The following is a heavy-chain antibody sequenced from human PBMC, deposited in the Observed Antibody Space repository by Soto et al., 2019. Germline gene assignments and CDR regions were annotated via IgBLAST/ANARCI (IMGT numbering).Heavy chain of an antibody. CDR2: IIPIYGTT. CDR3: ARATVTALTD. J-gene: IGHJ4*02. Sequence: QVQLVQSRAEVKKAGSSVKVSCKASGGTFRSNTISWVRQVPGQGLEWMGGIIPIYGTTNYAQKFQGRLTITADKSTSTAYMELSSLRSEDTAVFYCARATVTALTDWGQGTQVTVSS. V-gene: IGHV1-69*06. CDR1: GGTFRSNT. D-gene: IGHD2-21*02.